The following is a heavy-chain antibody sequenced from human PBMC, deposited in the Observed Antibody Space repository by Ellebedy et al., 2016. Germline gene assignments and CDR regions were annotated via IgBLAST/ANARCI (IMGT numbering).Heavy chain of an antibody. J-gene: IGHJ4*02. V-gene: IGHV3-30-3*01. D-gene: IGHD3-10*01. CDR2: ISYDGSNK. CDR3: ARGRLLWFGELLCPLDY. CDR1: GFTFSSYA. Sequence: GGSLRLXCAASGFTFSSYAMHWVRQAPGKGLEWVAVISYDGSNKYYADSVKGRFTISRDNSKNTLYLQMNSLRAEDTAVYYCARGRLLWFGELLCPLDYWGQGTLVTVSS.